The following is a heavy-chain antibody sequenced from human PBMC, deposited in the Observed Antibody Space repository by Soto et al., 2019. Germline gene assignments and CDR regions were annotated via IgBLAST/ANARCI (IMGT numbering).Heavy chain of an antibody. D-gene: IGHD4-17*01. Sequence: LRLSCAASGFTFSSYAMHWVRQAPGKGLEWVAVISYDGSNKYYADSVKGRFTISRDNSKNTLYLQMNSLRAEDTAVYYCAREGLHTVTPGLDAFDIWGQGTMVTVSS. CDR1: GFTFSSYA. J-gene: IGHJ3*02. CDR3: AREGLHTVTPGLDAFDI. V-gene: IGHV3-30-3*01. CDR2: ISYDGSNK.